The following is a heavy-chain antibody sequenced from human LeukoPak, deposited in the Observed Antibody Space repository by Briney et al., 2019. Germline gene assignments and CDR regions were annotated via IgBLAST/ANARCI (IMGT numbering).Heavy chain of an antibody. CDR2: IITIFGTA. D-gene: IGHD6-19*01. CDR1: AGTFSSYA. V-gene: IGHV1-69*05. Sequence: SVKNSCKAPAGTFSSYAISWVRQAPGQGLEWMGRIITIFGTANYAQKVQGRVAITTDVSTSTAYMELSSLRSEDTAVYYCAVYSSGWYGENYYFDYGGQGTLVTVSS. CDR3: AVYSSGWYGENYYFDY. J-gene: IGHJ4*02.